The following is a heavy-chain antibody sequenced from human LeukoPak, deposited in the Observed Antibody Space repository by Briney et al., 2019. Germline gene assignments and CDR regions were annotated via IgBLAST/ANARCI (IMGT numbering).Heavy chain of an antibody. V-gene: IGHV3-33*01. Sequence: GGSLRLSCAASGFTFSSYGMHWVRQAPGKGLEWVAVIWYDGSNKYYADSVKGRFTISRDNSKNTLYLQMNSLRAEDTAVYYCARDHDSSRYYYGMDVWGQGTTVTVSS. CDR3: ARDHDSSRYYYGMDV. J-gene: IGHJ6*02. CDR1: GFTFSSYG. D-gene: IGHD6-13*01. CDR2: IWYDGSNK.